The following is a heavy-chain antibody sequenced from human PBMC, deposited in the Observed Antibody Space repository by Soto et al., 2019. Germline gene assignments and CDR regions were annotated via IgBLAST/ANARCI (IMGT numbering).Heavy chain of an antibody. J-gene: IGHJ4*02. CDR3: ARGTYYYDSSGYYGY. CDR2: IYYSGST. D-gene: IGHD3-22*01. CDR1: GGSMSSSYY. Sequence: SETLSLTCTVSGGSMSSSYYWTWIRQSPGKGLEWIGYIYYSGSTNYNPSLKSRVTISVDTSKNQFSLKLSSVTAADTAVYYCARGTYYYDSSGYYGYWGQGTLVTVSS. V-gene: IGHV4-59*08.